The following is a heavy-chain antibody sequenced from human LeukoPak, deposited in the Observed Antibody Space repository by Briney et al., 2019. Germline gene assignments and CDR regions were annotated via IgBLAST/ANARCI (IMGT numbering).Heavy chain of an antibody. CDR3: ARAPLNGATAPNWFDP. CDR2: IYTSGST. CDR1: GGSISSYY. J-gene: IGHJ5*02. V-gene: IGHV4-4*07. Sequence: KASETLSLTCTVSGGSISSYYWSWIRQPAGKGLEWIGRIYTSGSTNYNPSLKSRVTMSVDTSKNQFSLKLSSVTAADTAVYYCARAPLNGATAPNWFDPWGQGTLVTVSS. D-gene: IGHD5-24*01.